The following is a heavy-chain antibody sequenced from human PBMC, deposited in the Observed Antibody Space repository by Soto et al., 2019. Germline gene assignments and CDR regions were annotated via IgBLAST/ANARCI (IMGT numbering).Heavy chain of an antibody. J-gene: IGHJ6*02. V-gene: IGHV4-31*03. CDR2: IYYSGST. D-gene: IGHD5-18*01. CDR1: GGSISSGGYY. CDR3: ARVNSYGYSYYYYYGMDV. Sequence: KTSETLSLTCTVSGGSISSGGYYWSWIRQHPGKGLEWIGYIYYSGSTYYNPSLKSRVTISVDTSKNQFSLKLSSVTAADTAVYYCARVNSYGYSYYYYYGMDVWGQGTTVTVSS.